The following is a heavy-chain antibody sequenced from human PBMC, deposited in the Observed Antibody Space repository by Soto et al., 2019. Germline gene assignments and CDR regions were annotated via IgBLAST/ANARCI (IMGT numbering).Heavy chain of an antibody. Sequence: LGGSLKISCSGSGYSFITHWIAWGRQMPWKGLEWMGIIYPGDSDTRYSPSFQGQVTFSADKSISTAYLQWSSLEASDTAMYFCARPTYCSSTSCSPFDYWGQGTLVTVSS. CDR2: IYPGDSDT. D-gene: IGHD2-2*01. J-gene: IGHJ4*02. CDR3: ARPTYCSSTSCSPFDY. CDR1: GYSFITHW. V-gene: IGHV5-51*01.